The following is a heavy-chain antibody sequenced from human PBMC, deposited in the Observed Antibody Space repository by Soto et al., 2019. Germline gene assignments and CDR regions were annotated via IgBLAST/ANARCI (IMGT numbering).Heavy chain of an antibody. Sequence: GGSLRLSCSASGFSFSNYAFYWVRQAPGNGLHFVSAIGANAGVTYYADSVKGRFTISRDNSKNSLYLQMNSLRDEDTAVYYYARGLYYYDSSGYWGYWGQGTLVTVSS. CDR1: GFSFSNYA. J-gene: IGHJ4*02. CDR2: IGANAGVT. V-gene: IGHV3-64*04. D-gene: IGHD3-22*01. CDR3: ARGLYYYDSSGYWGY.